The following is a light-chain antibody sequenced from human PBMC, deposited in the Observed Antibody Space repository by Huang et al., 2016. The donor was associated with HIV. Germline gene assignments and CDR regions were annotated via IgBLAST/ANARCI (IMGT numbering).Light chain of an antibody. J-gene: IGKJ5*01. V-gene: IGKV3-11*01. CDR2: DAF. Sequence: DIVLTQSPDTLSLSPGQRASLFCRALHHIGSSLAWYQHKPGQAPRLLIYDAFNRATDIAARFSGSGSGTDFTLTISSLKVEDFAFYYCQQRSTLITFGQGTRLE. CDR3: QQRSTLIT. CDR1: HHIGSS.